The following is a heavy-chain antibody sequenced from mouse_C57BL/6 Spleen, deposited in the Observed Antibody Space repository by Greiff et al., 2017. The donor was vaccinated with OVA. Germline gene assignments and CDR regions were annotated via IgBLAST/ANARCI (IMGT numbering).Heavy chain of an antibody. Sequence: QVQLQQPGAELVRPGTSVKLSCKASGYTFTSYWMHWVKQRPGQGLEWIGVIDPSDSYTNYNQKFKGKATLTVDTSSSTAYMQLSSLTSEDSAVYYCAREGFFTGISWFAYWGQGTLVTVSA. D-gene: IGHD1-2*01. CDR3: AREGFFTGISWFAY. V-gene: IGHV1-59*01. J-gene: IGHJ3*01. CDR2: IDPSDSYT. CDR1: GYTFTSYW.